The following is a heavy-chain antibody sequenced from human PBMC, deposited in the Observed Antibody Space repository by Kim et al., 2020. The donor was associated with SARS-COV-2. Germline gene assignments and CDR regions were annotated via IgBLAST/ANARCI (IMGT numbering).Heavy chain of an antibody. V-gene: IGHV3-9*01. J-gene: IGHJ4*02. Sequence: EDSVKGRFTISRDKTKNSLYLQMNSLRAEDTALYYCAKDMRSGTTYSFDYWGQGTLVTVSS. CDR3: AKDMRSGTTYSFDY. D-gene: IGHD2-2*01.